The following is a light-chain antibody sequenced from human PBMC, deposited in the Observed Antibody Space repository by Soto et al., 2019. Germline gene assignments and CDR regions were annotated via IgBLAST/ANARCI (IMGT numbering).Light chain of an antibody. CDR1: QSISGY. CDR2: AAS. J-gene: IGKJ1*01. Sequence: IQMTQSPSSLSASVGDRVTITCRASQSISGYLNWYQQKPGKAPKLLIYAASSLLGGVPSRFSGSGSGTDFTLTISSLQPEDFAIYYCQQSYSSPQTFGQGTKVDIK. V-gene: IGKV1-39*01. CDR3: QQSYSSPQT.